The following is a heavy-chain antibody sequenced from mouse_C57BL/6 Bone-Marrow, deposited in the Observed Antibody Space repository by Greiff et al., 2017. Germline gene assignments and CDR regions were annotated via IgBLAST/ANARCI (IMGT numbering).Heavy chain of an antibody. V-gene: IGHV6-3*01. CDR1: GFTFSNYW. CDR2: IRLKSDNYAT. D-gene: IGHD2-1*01. CDR3: TEYGNYDFDY. J-gene: IGHJ2*01. Sequence: EVKLMESGGGLVQPGGSMKLSCVASGFTFSNYWMNWVRQSPEKGLEWVAQIRLKSDNYATHYAESVKGRFTISRDDSKSSVYLQMNNLRAEDTGIYYCTEYGNYDFDYWGQGTTLTVSS.